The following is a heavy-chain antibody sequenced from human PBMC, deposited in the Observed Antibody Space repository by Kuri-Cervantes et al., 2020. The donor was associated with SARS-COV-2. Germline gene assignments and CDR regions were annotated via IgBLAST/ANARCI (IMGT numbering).Heavy chain of an antibody. CDR2: IYHSGST. CDR3: ARSLGYCSSTSCELDY. J-gene: IGHJ4*02. CDR1: GYSISSGYY. V-gene: IGHV4-38-2*02. Sequence: SETLSLTCTVSGYSISSGYYWGWIRQPPGKGLEWIGSIYHSGSTYYNPSLKSRVTISVDTSKSQFSLKLSSVTAADTAVYYCARSLGYCSSTSCELDYWGQGTLVTVSS. D-gene: IGHD2-2*01.